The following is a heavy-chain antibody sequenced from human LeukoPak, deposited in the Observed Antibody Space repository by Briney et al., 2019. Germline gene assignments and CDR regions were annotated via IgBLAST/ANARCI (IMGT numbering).Heavy chain of an antibody. CDR2: IYYSGNT. D-gene: IGHD3-10*01. CDR3: ARAYYGSGSPLYGMDV. CDR1: GGSISSYY. Sequence: SETLSLTCTASGGSISSYYWSWIRQPPGKGLEWIGTIYYSGNTYYNPSLKSRVTISVDTSKNQFSLKLSSVTAADTAVYYCARAYYGSGSPLYGMDVWGQGTTVTVSS. V-gene: IGHV4-39*07. J-gene: IGHJ6*02.